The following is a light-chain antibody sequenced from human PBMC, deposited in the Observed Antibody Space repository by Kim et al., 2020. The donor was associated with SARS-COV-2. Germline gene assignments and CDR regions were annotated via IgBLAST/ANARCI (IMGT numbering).Light chain of an antibody. CDR1: QGISNS. Sequence: SVGDRVTITCRASQGISNSLAWYQQKPWKVPKLLIYSASALQSGVPSRFSGSGSGTDFTLTISSLQPEDVATYYCQKYNSAPPWTFGQGTKVDIK. CDR3: QKYNSAPPWT. CDR2: SAS. J-gene: IGKJ1*01. V-gene: IGKV1-27*01.